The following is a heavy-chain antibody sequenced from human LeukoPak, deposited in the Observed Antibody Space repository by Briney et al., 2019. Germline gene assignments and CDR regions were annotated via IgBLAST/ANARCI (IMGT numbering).Heavy chain of an antibody. CDR1: GGSIRSYY. CDR3: ARHTAVEGSSGWSPLWWFDP. CDR2: MHHSGST. J-gene: IGHJ5*02. V-gene: IGHV4-59*08. Sequence: SETLSLTCTVSGGSIRSYYWSWIRQPPGKGLEWIGYMHHSGSTKHNPYLKSRVTISVDTSKSQFYLKLSSVTAADPAVYYCARHTAVEGSSGWSPLWWFDPWGQGTLVTVSS. D-gene: IGHD6-19*01.